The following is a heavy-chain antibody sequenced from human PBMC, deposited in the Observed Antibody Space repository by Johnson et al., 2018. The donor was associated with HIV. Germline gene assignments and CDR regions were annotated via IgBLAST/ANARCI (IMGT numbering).Heavy chain of an antibody. V-gene: IGHV3-30*04. Sequence: QVQLVESGGGVVQPGRSLRLSCAASGFTFSTYAMHWVRQAPGKGLEWVAVISYDGSNKYYADSVKGRFIISRDNSKNKLYLQMHSLRAEDTAVYYCAKDRSQYSSGWEAFDIWGQGTMVTVSS. D-gene: IGHD6-19*01. CDR2: ISYDGSNK. J-gene: IGHJ3*02. CDR3: AKDRSQYSSGWEAFDI. CDR1: GFTFSTYA.